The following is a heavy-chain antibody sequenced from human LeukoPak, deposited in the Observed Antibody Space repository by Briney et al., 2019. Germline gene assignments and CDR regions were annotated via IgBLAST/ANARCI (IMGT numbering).Heavy chain of an antibody. D-gene: IGHD1-26*01. CDR2: ITGSGGST. CDR3: AKGNWGERLDWYFDL. J-gene: IGHJ2*01. Sequence: GGSLRLSCAASGFTFSSYDMSWVRQAPGSGLEWVSGITGSGGSTYYADSVKGRFTISRDNSKNTLYLQMNGLRAEDTAVYYCAKGNWGERLDWYFDLWGRGTLVTVSS. V-gene: IGHV3-23*01. CDR1: GFTFSSYD.